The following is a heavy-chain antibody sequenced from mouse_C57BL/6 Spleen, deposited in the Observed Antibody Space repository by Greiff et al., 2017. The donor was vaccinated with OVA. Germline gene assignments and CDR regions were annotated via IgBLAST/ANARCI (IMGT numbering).Heavy chain of an antibody. D-gene: IGHD4-1*01. V-gene: IGHV1-59*01. J-gene: IGHJ2*01. CDR2: IDPSDSYT. CDR3: ARKGVTGMGDY. Sequence: VQLQQPGAELVRPGTSVKLSCKASGYTFTSYWMHWVKQRPGQGLEWIGVIDPSDSYTNYNQKFKGKATLTVDTSSSTAYMQLSSLTSEDSAVYYCARKGVTGMGDYWGQGTTLTVSS. CDR1: GYTFTSYW.